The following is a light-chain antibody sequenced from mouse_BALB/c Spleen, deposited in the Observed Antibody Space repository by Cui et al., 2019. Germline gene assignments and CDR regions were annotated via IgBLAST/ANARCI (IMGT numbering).Light chain of an antibody. CDR2: ATS. CDR3: LQYASSPLT. CDR1: QDIGSR. V-gene: IGKV9-120*02. J-gene: IGKJ5*01. Sequence: DIQLTHSPSSFSPSLGERVSITCRASQDIGSRLNWLQQEPGGTIKRLIYATSSLDSGVPKRFSGSRSGSDYSLTISSLESEDFVDYYCLQYASSPLTFGAGTKLELK.